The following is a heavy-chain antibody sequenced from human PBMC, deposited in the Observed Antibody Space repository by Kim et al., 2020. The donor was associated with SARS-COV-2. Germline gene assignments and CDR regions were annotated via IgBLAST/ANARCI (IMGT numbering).Heavy chain of an antibody. Sequence: STNYNPSLKSRVTISVDTSKNQFSLKLSSVTTADTAVYYCASGTGETGDYWGQGTLVTVSS. D-gene: IGHD7-27*01. J-gene: IGHJ4*02. CDR2: ST. CDR3: ASGTGETGDY. V-gene: IGHV4-34*01.